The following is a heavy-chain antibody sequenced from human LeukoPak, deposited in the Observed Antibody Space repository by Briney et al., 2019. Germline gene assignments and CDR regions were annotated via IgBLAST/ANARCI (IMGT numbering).Heavy chain of an antibody. V-gene: IGHV3-21*01. CDR1: GCTFSSYS. D-gene: IGHD6-6*01. Sequence: GGSLRLSCAASGCTFSSYSMNWVRQAPGKGLEWVSSISSSSSYIYYADSVKGRFTISRDNAKNSLYLQMNSLRAEDTAVYYCARGARSSFDYWGQGTLVTVSS. CDR3: ARGARSSFDY. CDR2: ISSSSSYI. J-gene: IGHJ4*02.